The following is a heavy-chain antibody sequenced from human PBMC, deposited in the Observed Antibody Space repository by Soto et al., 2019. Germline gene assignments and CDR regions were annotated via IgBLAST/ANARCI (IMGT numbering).Heavy chain of an antibody. D-gene: IGHD6-19*01. V-gene: IGHV3-30*18. CDR3: AKGGRQWLVTSDFNY. J-gene: IGHJ4*02. CDR2: VSHDGRNT. Sequence: VQLVESGGGVVQPGRSLRLSCAASGFTFSDYAMHWVRQAPGKGLEWVAVVSHDGRNTHYADSVKGRFTISRDSSKNTGSLEMTSLRAEDTAVHYCAKGGRQWLVTSDFNYGGQGALVTVSS. CDR1: GFTFSDYA.